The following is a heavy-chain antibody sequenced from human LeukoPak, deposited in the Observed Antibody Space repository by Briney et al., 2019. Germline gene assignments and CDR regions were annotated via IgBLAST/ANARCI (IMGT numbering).Heavy chain of an antibody. V-gene: IGHV3-48*04. CDR1: GFTFSSYA. D-gene: IGHD3-16*01. J-gene: IGHJ4*02. CDR3: ARDQAPYDYVWGSYLDY. Sequence: PGGSLRLSCAASGFTFSSYAMNWVRQAPEKGLEWISYISSRSTTIYYTDSVKGRFTVSRDNAKNSLYLQMNSLRAEDTAVYYCARDQAPYDYVWGSYLDYWGQGTLVTVSS. CDR2: ISSRSTTI.